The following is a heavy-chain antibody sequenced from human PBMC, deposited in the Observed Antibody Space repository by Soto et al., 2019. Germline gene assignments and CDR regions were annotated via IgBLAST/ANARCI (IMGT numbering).Heavy chain of an antibody. CDR3: ARAIAPGQEFDWFDP. D-gene: IGHD3-10*01. J-gene: IGHJ5*02. V-gene: IGHV1-69*02. CDR1: GGTFSSYT. CDR2: IIPILGIA. Sequence: QVQLVQSGAEVKKPGSSVKVSCKASGGTFSSYTISWVRQAPGQGLEWMGRIIPILGIANYAQKFQGRVTITADKSTSTVYMELSSLRSEDTAVYYCARAIAPGQEFDWFDPWGQGTLVTVSS.